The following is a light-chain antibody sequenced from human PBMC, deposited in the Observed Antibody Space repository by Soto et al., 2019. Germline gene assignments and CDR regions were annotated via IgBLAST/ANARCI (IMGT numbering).Light chain of an antibody. CDR2: GAS. CDR3: QQYGSSPRT. Sequence: EIVVTQSPGTLSLSPGERATLSCRASQSVSSSYLAWYQQKPGQAPRLLIYGASSRATGLPDRFSGSGSGTDFTLTISRLEPEDLAVYYCQQYGSSPRTFGQGTTVQI. V-gene: IGKV3-20*01. J-gene: IGKJ1*01. CDR1: QSVSSSY.